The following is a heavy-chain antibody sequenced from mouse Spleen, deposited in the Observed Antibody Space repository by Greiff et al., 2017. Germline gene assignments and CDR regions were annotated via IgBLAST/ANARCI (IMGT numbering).Heavy chain of an antibody. CDR1: GFTFSSYA. CDR3: ARRGVRGWYFDV. D-gene: IGHD2-14*01. V-gene: IGHV5-9-3*01. CDR2: ISSGGGNT. Sequence: EVQLVESGGGLVKLGGSLKLSCAASGFTFSSYAMSWVRQTPEKRLEWVATISSGGGNTYYPDSVKGRFTISRDNAKNTLYLQMSSLKSEDTAMYYCARRGVRGWYFDVWGAGTTVTVSS. J-gene: IGHJ1*01.